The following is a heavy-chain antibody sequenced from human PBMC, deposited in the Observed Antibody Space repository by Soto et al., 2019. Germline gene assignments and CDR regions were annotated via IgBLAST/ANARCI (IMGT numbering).Heavy chain of an antibody. CDR2: NNPHSGGP. CDR3: ARGIAVAGSRGHYGMDV. CDR1: VYPLTGYY. J-gene: IGHJ6*01. V-gene: IGHV1-2*02. Sequence: SVTVSCKPSVYPLTGYYMHWVRQAPGPGLEWMGWNNPHSGGPNYAQKIQGTVTMTRDTSSSTAYTELSRLSSDDTAAYYRARGIAVAGSRGHYGMDVWGRGTTVAVS. D-gene: IGHD6-19*01.